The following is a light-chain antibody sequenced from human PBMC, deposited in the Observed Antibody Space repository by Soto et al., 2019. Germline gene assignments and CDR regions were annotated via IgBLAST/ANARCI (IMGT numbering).Light chain of an antibody. CDR1: TSNILRNY. Sequence: VLTQPPSASGNPGQRLTISCSGSTSNILRNYVYWYRQFPGTAPRLLISMNDQRPSGVPDRFSGSKSGTPASLAISGLRSEDEADYYCASWDYSLSRYVLGPGTKVTV. CDR3: ASWDYSLSRYV. CDR2: MND. V-gene: IGLV1-47*01. J-gene: IGLJ1*01.